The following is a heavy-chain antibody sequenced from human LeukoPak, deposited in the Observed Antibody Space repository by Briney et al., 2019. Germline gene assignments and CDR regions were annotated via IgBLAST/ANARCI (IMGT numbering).Heavy chain of an antibody. CDR1: GASFSGYY. CDR2: ISSSSRYI. Sequence: LSLTCAVDGASFSGYYWSSVSQPPGNGLESGSSISSSSRYIYSADSVKGRFTISRENAKNSLYLQLNSLRAEDTAVYYCARPPLGMLRLGELSSRYCYYGMDVWGQGTTVTVSS. D-gene: IGHD3-16*02. V-gene: IGHV3-21*01. CDR3: ARPPLGMLRLGELSSRYCYYGMDV. J-gene: IGHJ6*02.